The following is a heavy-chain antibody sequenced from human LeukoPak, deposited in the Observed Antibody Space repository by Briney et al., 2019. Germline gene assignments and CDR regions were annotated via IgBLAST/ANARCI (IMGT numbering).Heavy chain of an antibody. CDR1: GFTVSSNF. CDR3: AKDRLLLARGVIDAFDI. V-gene: IGHV3-53*01. J-gene: IGHJ3*02. CDR2: IYSGGST. Sequence: GGSLRLSCAASGFTVSSNFLSWVRQPPGKGLEWVSDIYSGGSTYYADSVKGRFTISRDNSKNTLYLQMNSLRAEDTAVYYCAKDRLLLARGVIDAFDIWGQGTMVTVSS. D-gene: IGHD3-10*01.